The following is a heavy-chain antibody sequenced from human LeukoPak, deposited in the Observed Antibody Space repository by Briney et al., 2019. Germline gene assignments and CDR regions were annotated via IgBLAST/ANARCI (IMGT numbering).Heavy chain of an antibody. CDR3: ARVHSHYYYYYYMDV. J-gene: IGHJ6*03. V-gene: IGHV7-4-1*02. Sequence: GASVKVSCKASGYTFTSYAMNWVRQAPGQGLEWMGWINTNTGNPTYAQGFTGRFVFSLDTSVSTAYLQISSLKAEDTAVYYCARVHSHYYYYYYMDVWGKGTTVTVSS. CDR2: INTNTGNP. CDR1: GYTFTSYA.